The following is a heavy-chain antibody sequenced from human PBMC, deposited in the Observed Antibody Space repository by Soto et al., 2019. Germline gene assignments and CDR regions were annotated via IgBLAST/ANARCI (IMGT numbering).Heavy chain of an antibody. J-gene: IGHJ6*02. D-gene: IGHD3-16*01. Sequence: QVQLVQSGAEVRKPGASVRVSCRTSGYTFTDYYLSWLRQAPGQGLEWLAMILPRDESTYYAHKFQGRVTVTADTSTTTVYMELSGLTSDDTAAYYCARDMDLGVWGQGTTVTVSS. CDR3: ARDMDLGV. CDR1: GYTFTDYY. CDR2: ILPRDEST. V-gene: IGHV1-46*01.